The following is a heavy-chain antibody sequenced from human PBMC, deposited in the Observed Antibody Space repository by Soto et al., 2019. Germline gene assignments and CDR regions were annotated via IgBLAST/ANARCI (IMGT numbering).Heavy chain of an antibody. CDR1: GGTFSSYA. J-gene: IGHJ6*02. V-gene: IGHV1-69*06. D-gene: IGHD2-2*01. CDR3: ARCETSCCFYYYGMDV. CDR2: IIPIFGTA. Sequence: SVKVSCKASGGTFSSYAISWVRQAPGQGLEWMGGIIPIFGTANYAQKFQGRVTITADKSTSTAYMELSSLRSEDTAVYSCARCETSCCFYYYGMDVWGQGTTVTVSS.